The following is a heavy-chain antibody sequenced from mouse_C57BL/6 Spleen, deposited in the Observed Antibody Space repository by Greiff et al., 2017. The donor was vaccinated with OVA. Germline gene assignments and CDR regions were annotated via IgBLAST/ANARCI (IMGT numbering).Heavy chain of an antibody. CDR1: GYTFTDYY. V-gene: IGHV1-26*01. D-gene: IGHD1-1*01. CDR2: INPNNGGT. CDR3: APYYYGSSYGY. J-gene: IGHJ2*01. Sequence: EVQLQQSGPELVKPGASVKISCKASGYTFTDYYMNWVKQSHGKSLEWIGDINPNNGGTSYNQKFKGKATLTVDKSSSTAYMELRSLTSEDSAVYYCAPYYYGSSYGYWGQGTTLTVSS.